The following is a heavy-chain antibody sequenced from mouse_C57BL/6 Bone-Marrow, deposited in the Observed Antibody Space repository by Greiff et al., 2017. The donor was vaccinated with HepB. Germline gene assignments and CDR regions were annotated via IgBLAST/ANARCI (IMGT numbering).Heavy chain of an antibody. CDR2: ISSGGSYT. CDR3: ARHDYGGYFDV. CDR1: GFTFSSYG. J-gene: IGHJ1*03. D-gene: IGHD1-1*01. Sequence: EVQVVESGGDLVKPGGSLKLSCAASGFTFSSYGMSWVRQTPDKRLEWVATISSGGSYTYYPDSVKGRFTFSRDTAKNTLYLQMSSLKSEDTAMYYCARHDYGGYFDVWGKGTTVTVSS. V-gene: IGHV5-6*01.